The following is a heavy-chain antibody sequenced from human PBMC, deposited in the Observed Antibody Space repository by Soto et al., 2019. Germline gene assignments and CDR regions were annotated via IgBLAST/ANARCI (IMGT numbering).Heavy chain of an antibody. J-gene: IGHJ5*02. Sequence: SETMSLACTVSGGSISSYYWSWVRQPPGKGLEWIGYIYSSGSTNYNPSLKSRVTISVDTSKNQFSLKLSSVTAADTAVYYCLRGKSLGYLVYFDPWAQGTLVTVSS. V-gene: IGHV4-59*01. CDR1: GGSISSYY. CDR3: LRGKSLGYLVYFDP. CDR2: IYSSGST. D-gene: IGHD2-8*01.